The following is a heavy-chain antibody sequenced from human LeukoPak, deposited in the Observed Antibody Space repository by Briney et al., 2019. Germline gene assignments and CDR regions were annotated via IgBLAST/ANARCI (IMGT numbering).Heavy chain of an antibody. CDR1: GFTFDDYT. Sequence: GGSLRLSCAASGFTFDDYTMSWVRQAPGKGLEWVAVISYDGSNKYYADSVKGRFTISRDNSKNTLYLEMNSLRTEDTAVYYCAKDPTGDYGDYYFDYWGQGTLVTVSS. D-gene: IGHD4-17*01. CDR3: AKDPTGDYGDYYFDY. CDR2: ISYDGSNK. J-gene: IGHJ4*02. V-gene: IGHV3-30*18.